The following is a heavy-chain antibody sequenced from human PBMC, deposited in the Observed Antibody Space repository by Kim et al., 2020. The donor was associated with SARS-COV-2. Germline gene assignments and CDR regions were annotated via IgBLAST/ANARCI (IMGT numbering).Heavy chain of an antibody. CDR3: ATGGAYCSGGSCKHAVDAFDI. CDR2: IYYSGST. CDR1: GGSISSGGYY. Sequence: SETLSLTCTVSGGSISSGGYYWSWIRQHPGKGLEWIEYIYYSGSTYYNPSLRSRVTISVDTSKNQFSLKLSSVTAADTAVYYCATGGAYCSGGSCKHAVDAFDIWSEATMVIVSS. D-gene: IGHD2-15*01. V-gene: IGHV4-31*03. J-gene: IGHJ3*02.